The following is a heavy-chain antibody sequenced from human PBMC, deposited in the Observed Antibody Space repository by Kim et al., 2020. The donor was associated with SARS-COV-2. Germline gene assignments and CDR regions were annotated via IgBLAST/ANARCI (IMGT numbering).Heavy chain of an antibody. V-gene: IGHV3-33*01. Sequence: GGSLRLSCAASGFTFSSYGMHWVRQAPGKGLEWVAVIWYDGSNKYYADSVKGRFTISRDNSKNTLYLQMNSLRAEDTAVYYCARDRGGSSSLNYYMDVWGKGTTVTVSS. CDR2: IWYDGSNK. J-gene: IGHJ6*03. D-gene: IGHD6-13*01. CDR1: GFTFSSYG. CDR3: ARDRGGSSSLNYYMDV.